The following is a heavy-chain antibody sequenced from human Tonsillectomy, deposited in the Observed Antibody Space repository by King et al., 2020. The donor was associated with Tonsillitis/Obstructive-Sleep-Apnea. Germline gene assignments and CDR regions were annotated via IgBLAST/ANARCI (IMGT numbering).Heavy chain of an antibody. D-gene: IGHD3-9*01. Sequence: VQLQESGPGLVKPSETLSLSCIVSGGSISSSRYYWGWIRQPPGKGLEWIGTIYYNGDTYYHPSLKSRVTVSIDTSEKQFSLKLTSVTAADTAVYYCARHAPDMDNYYYYMDVWGKGTTVTVSS. CDR3: ARHAPDMDNYYYYMDV. CDR2: IYYNGDT. J-gene: IGHJ6*03. CDR1: GGSISSSRYY. V-gene: IGHV4-39*01.